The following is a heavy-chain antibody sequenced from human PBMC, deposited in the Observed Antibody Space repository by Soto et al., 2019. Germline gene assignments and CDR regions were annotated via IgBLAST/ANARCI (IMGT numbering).Heavy chain of an antibody. CDR1: VYGLPRYD. J-gene: IGHJ5*02. D-gene: IGHD6-13*01. V-gene: IGHV1-8*01. CDR3: ARSAAGMRDNWFDH. Sequence: SVQVPRQDCVYGLPRYDINWLRQDTAQGLEWTGWMNPNSGNTGYAQKFQGRVTMAMNTSISTAYMELSSVRAEDTAVYYCARSAAGMRDNWFDHWGQGPLVTVSS. CDR2: MNPNSGNT.